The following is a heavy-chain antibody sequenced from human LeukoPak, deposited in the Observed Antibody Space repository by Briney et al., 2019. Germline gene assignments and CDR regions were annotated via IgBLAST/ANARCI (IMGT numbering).Heavy chain of an antibody. CDR2: IIPIFGTA. Sequence: ASVKVSCKASGGTFSSYAINWVRQAPGQGLEWMGGIIPIFGTANYAQKVQGRVTMTTDTSTSTAYMELRSLRSDDTAVYYCARDGVGAAKGDYWGQGTLVTVSS. V-gene: IGHV1-69*05. D-gene: IGHD2-15*01. CDR1: GGTFSSYA. J-gene: IGHJ4*02. CDR3: ARDGVGAAKGDY.